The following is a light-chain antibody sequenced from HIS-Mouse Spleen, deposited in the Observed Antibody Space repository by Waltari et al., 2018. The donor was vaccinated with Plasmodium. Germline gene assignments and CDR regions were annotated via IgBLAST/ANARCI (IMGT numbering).Light chain of an antibody. V-gene: IGLV1-40*01. CDR2: GNS. CDR3: QSYDSSLSGSWV. J-gene: IGLJ3*02. CDR1: SSHIGAGYD. Sequence: QSVLTQPPSVSGAPGQRVTISCPGSSSHIGAGYDVHWSQQLPGTAPKLLIYGNSNRPSGVPDRFSGSKSGTSASLAITGLQAEDEADYYCQSYDSSLSGSWVFGGGTKLTVL.